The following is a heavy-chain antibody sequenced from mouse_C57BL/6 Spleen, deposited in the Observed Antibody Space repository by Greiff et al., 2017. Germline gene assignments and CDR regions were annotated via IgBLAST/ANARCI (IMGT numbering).Heavy chain of an antibody. CDR1: GYTFTGYW. D-gene: IGHD2-4*01. Sequence: QVQLQQSGAELMKPGASVKLSCKATGYTFTGYWIEWVKQRPGHGLEWIGEILPGSGSTNYNEKFKGKATFTADTSSNTAYMQLSSLTTEGSAIYYCARVKRGDYDYFYAMDYWGQGTSVTVSS. CDR3: ARVKRGDYDYFYAMDY. CDR2: ILPGSGST. V-gene: IGHV1-9*01. J-gene: IGHJ4*01.